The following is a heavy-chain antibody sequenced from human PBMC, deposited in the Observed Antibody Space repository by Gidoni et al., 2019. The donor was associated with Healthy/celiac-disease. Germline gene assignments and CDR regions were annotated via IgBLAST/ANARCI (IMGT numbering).Heavy chain of an antibody. CDR1: GFTFSSYG. CDR3: AKDGYCSSTSCLVYYYYYGMDV. CDR2: ISYDGSNK. V-gene: IGHV3-30*18. Sequence: QVQLVESGGGVVQPGRSLRLSCAASGFTFSSYGMHWVRQAPGKGLELVAVISYDGSNKYYADSVKGRFTISRDNSKNTLYLQMNSLRAEDTAVYYCAKDGYCSSTSCLVYYYYYGMDVWGQGTTVTVSS. J-gene: IGHJ6*02. D-gene: IGHD2-2*03.